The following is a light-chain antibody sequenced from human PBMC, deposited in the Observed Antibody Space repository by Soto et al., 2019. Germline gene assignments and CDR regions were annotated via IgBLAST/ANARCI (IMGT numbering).Light chain of an antibody. CDR3: SSYTSSSTYV. CDR1: SSDVGSYNR. V-gene: IGLV2-18*02. J-gene: IGLJ1*01. Sequence: ALTQPPSVSGSPGQSVIISCTGTSSDVGSYNRVSWYQQSPGTAPKLMIYEVSNRPSGVPDRFSGSKSGNTASLTISGLQAEDEADYYCSSYTSSSTYVFGTGTKVTVL. CDR2: EVS.